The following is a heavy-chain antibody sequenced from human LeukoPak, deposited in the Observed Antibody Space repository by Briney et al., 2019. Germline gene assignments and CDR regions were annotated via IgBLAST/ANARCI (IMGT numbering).Heavy chain of an antibody. J-gene: IGHJ3*02. CDR1: GYTFTSYG. CDR3: ARASLRFLEWLLYRSNDAFDI. V-gene: IGHV1-18*01. CDR2: ISAYNGNT. Sequence: ASVKVSCKASGYTFTSYGISWVRQAPGQGLEWMGWISAYNGNTNYAQKLQGRVTMTTDTSTSTAYMELRSLRSDDTAVYYCARASLRFLEWLLYRSNDAFDIWGQGTMVTVSS. D-gene: IGHD3-3*01.